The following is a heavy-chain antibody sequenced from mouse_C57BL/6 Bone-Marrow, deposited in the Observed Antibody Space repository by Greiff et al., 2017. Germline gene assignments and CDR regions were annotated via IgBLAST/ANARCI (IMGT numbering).Heavy chain of an antibody. D-gene: IGHD1-1*01. CDR2: ISSGGSYT. J-gene: IGHJ2*01. CDR1: GFTFSSYG. Sequence: DVMLVESGGDLVKPGGSLKLSCAASGFTFSSYGMSWVRQTPDKRLEWVATISSGGSYTYYPDSVKGRFTISRDNAKNTLYLQMSSLKSEDTAMYYCARGITTVVGNYFDYWGQGTTLTVSS. CDR3: ARGITTVVGNYFDY. V-gene: IGHV5-6*02.